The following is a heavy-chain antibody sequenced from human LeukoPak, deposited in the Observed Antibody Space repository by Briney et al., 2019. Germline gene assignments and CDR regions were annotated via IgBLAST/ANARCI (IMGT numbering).Heavy chain of an antibody. CDR3: ARGPYAYTSSATLGSYNWFDP. V-gene: IGHV5-51*01. CDR1: GYSFPNYW. CDR2: LYPGDSHT. D-gene: IGHD2-2*02. J-gene: IGHJ5*02. Sequence: PGESLQISCQGSGYSFPNYWIGWVRPLPGKGLEWMGILYPGDSHTRYSPSFQDQVTISVDKSISTAYLQWSSLKASDTAMYYCARGPYAYTSSATLGSYNWFDPWGQGSLVTVSS.